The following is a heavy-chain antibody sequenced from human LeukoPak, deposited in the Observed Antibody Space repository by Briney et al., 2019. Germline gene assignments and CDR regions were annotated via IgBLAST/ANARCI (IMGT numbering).Heavy chain of an antibody. Sequence: GGSLRLSCAASGFTSITYWMTSVRQGPGRGLERVANIKQDGSEKNYVDSVKGRFTISRDNAKNSLFLQMNSLRVEDTAVYYCARDGYNWNDLDYWGQGTLVTVSP. CDR2: IKQDGSEK. D-gene: IGHD1-1*01. CDR1: GFTSITYW. V-gene: IGHV3-7*01. J-gene: IGHJ4*02. CDR3: ARDGYNWNDLDY.